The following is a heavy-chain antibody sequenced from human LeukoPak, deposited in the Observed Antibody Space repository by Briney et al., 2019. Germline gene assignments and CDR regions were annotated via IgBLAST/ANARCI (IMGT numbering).Heavy chain of an antibody. J-gene: IGHJ4*02. Sequence: SQTLSLTCAISGDSVSSNSAAWNWIRQSPSRGLEWLGRTYYRSKWYNDYAVSVKSRITINPDTSKNQFSLKLSSVTAADTAVYYCARGSLRCSSTSCSKRPLDYWGQGTLVTVSS. V-gene: IGHV6-1*01. CDR1: GDSVSSNSAA. D-gene: IGHD2-2*01. CDR2: TYYRSKWYN. CDR3: ARGSLRCSSTSCSKRPLDY.